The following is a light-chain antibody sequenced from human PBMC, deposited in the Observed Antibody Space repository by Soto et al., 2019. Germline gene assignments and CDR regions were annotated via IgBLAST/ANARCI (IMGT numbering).Light chain of an antibody. CDR3: SSYAGSNNYV. CDR1: SSDVGGYNY. Sequence: QSALTQPPSASGSPGQSVTISCTGTSSDVGGYNYVSWYQQHPGKAPKLMIYEVSKRPSGVPDRFSGSKSGNTASLTVSGLQAEDEADYYCSSYAGSNNYVFGTGTNLTVL. CDR2: EVS. J-gene: IGLJ1*01. V-gene: IGLV2-8*01.